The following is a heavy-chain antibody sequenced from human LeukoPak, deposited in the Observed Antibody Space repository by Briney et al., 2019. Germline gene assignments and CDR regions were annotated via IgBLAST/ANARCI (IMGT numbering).Heavy chain of an antibody. CDR1: GFTFSSYA. V-gene: IGHV3-21*01. J-gene: IGHJ4*02. D-gene: IGHD3-22*01. CDR3: ARGVSSEGGYYFDY. Sequence: GGSLRLSCAASGFTFSSYAMSWVRLAPGKGLEWVASITSSSSFIYYADSVKGRFTISRDNAKNSLYLQMNSLRAEDTAVYYCARGVSSEGGYYFDYWGQGTLVTVSS. CDR2: ITSSSSFI.